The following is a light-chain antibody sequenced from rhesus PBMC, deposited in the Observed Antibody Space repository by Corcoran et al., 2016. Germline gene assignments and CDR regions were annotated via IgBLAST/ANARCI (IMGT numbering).Light chain of an antibody. CDR1: ENVNNY. J-gene: IGKJ4*01. CDR2: KAS. V-gene: IGKV1-74*01. CDR3: QHGYGTPLT. Sequence: DIQMTQSPSSLSASVGDRVTITCRASENVNNYLNWYKQKPGKAPKLLIYKASILQSGVPSRFSGSGYGTDYTFTISSRQPEDVSTYDCQHGYGTPLTFGGGTKVEIK.